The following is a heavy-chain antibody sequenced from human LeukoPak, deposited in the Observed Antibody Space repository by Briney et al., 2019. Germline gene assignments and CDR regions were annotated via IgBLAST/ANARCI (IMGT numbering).Heavy chain of an antibody. V-gene: IGHV4-34*01. J-gene: IGHJ4*02. D-gene: IGHD4-17*01. Sequence: SETLSLTCAVYGGSFSGYYWSWIRQPPGKGLEWIGEINHSGSTNYNPSLKSRVTISVDTSKNQFSLKLSSVTAADTAVYYCARGDYGDYVPGPSFDYWGQGTLVTVSS. CDR3: ARGDYGDYVPGPSFDY. CDR2: INHSGST. CDR1: GGSFSGYY.